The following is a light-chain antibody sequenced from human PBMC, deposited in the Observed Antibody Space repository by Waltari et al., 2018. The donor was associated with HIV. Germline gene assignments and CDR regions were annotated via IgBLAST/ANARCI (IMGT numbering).Light chain of an antibody. CDR2: AAS. CDR3: QQYDKWPPWT. J-gene: IGKJ1*01. Sequence: DIQMTQSPSSLSASVGDRVTITCRASQSISSYLNWYQQKPGKAPKLLIYAASSLQSGVPSRFSGSGSGTDVTLTISSLQPEDVALYYCQQYDKWPPWTFGQGTTVDLK. CDR1: QSISSY. V-gene: IGKV1-39*01.